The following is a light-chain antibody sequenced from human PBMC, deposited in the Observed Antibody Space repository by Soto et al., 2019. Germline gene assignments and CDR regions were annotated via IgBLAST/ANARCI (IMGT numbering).Light chain of an antibody. J-gene: IGKJ4*01. Sequence: DIVLTQSPATLSLSPGERATLSCRASQSVSSYLAWYQQKPGQAPRLLIYDASNRATGIPARFSGSGSGTDFTLTISRLEPEDFAVYYCQQFSSYPLTFGGGTKVDI. V-gene: IGKV3-11*01. CDR2: DAS. CDR3: QQFSSYPLT. CDR1: QSVSSY.